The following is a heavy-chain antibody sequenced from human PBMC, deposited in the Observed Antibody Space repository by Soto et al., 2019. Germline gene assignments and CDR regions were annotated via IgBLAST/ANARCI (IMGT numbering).Heavy chain of an antibody. CDR1: GGTFSNYA. CDR2: IIPLFGTA. CDR3: ARPVEMATISRSYLFY. Sequence: QVQLVQSGAEVKKPGSSVKVSCKASGGTFSNYAINWVRQAPGQGLEWMGGIIPLFGTANYAQKFQGRVTITADESTSTAYLDLSSVRSEDTAVYYCARPVEMATISRSYLFYWGQGTLVTVSS. V-gene: IGHV1-69*01. J-gene: IGHJ4*02. D-gene: IGHD5-12*01.